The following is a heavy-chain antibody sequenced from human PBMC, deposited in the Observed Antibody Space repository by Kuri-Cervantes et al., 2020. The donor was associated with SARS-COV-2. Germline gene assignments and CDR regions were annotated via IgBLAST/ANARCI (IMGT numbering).Heavy chain of an antibody. J-gene: IGHJ3*02. V-gene: IGHV1-2*04. D-gene: IGHD3-22*01. Sequence: ASVKVSCKASGYTFTGYYMHWVRQAPGQGLEWRGWINPNSGGTNYAQKFQGWVTMTRDTSISTVYMELSRLRSDDTAVYYCARSTPFRRLVVNSQGGAFDIWGQETMVTVSS. CDR1: GYTFTGYY. CDR2: INPNSGGT. CDR3: ARSTPFRRLVVNSQGGAFDI.